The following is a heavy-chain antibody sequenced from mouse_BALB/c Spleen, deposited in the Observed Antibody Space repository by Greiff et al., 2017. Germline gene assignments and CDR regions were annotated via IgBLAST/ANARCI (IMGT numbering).Heavy chain of an antibody. CDR2: IPYSGST. CDR1: GFYITSGYI. CDR3: ARVRRFAMDY. J-gene: IGHJ4*01. Sequence: EVQLVESGPGLVKPSQSLSLTCTVSGFYITSGYIRYWNQQPQENMLELIGFIPYSGSTKYDPSLKSRITITGDTSKNQSFLQLNCVTTEDTATYYCARVRRFAMDYWGQGTSVTVSS. D-gene: IGHD2-14*01. V-gene: IGHV3-1*02.